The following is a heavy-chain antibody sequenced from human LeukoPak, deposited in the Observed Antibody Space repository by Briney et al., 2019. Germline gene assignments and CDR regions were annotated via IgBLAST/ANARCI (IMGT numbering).Heavy chain of an antibody. CDR1: GGSMRSYY. CDR3: ARVSDFWSGYSGNYFDY. Sequence: SETLSLTCTVSGGSMRSYYWSWIRQPPGKGLEWIGYIYYSGDTNYNPSLKSRVTISVDTSKNQFSLKLSSVTAADTAVYCCARVSDFWSGYSGNYFDYWGQGTLVTVSS. V-gene: IGHV4-59*01. J-gene: IGHJ4*02. D-gene: IGHD3-3*01. CDR2: IYYSGDT.